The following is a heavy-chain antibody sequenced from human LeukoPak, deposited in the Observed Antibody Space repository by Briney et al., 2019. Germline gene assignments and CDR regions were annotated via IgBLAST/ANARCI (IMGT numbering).Heavy chain of an antibody. CDR3: ARVLWFGGIYYFDY. J-gene: IGHJ4*02. CDR2: IKEDGSDK. CDR1: GFTFDTYS. Sequence: PGGSLRLSCAASGFTFDTYSMNWVRQAPGKGLEWVASIKEDGSDKYYVESVKGRFTISRENARNSLYLQMNSLRAEDTAVYYCARVLWFGGIYYFDYWGQGTLVTVSS. V-gene: IGHV3-7*04. D-gene: IGHD3-10*01.